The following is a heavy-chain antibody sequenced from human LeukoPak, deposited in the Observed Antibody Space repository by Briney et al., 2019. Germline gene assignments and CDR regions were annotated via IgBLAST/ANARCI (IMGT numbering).Heavy chain of an antibody. V-gene: IGHV3-23*01. J-gene: IGHJ4*02. CDR1: GFTFSSYA. Sequence: PGASLRLSCAASGFTFSSYAMSWVRQAPGKGLEWVSAISGSGGSTYYADSVKGRFTISRDNSKNTLYLQMNSLRAEDTAVYYCAKWNDFGWLLVGYFDYWGQGTLVTVSS. CDR2: ISGSGGST. D-gene: IGHD3-9*01. CDR3: AKWNDFGWLLVGYFDY.